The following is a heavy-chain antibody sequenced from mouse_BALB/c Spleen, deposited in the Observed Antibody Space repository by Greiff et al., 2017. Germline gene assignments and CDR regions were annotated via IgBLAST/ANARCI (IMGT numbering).Heavy chain of an antibody. Sequence: VQLKESGPELVKPGASVKISCKASGYTFTDYNMHWVKQSHGKSLEWIGYIYPYNGGTGYNQKFKSKATLTVDNSSSTAYRELRSLTSEDSAVYYCARGAYGNYDYWGQGTTLTVSS. J-gene: IGHJ2*01. V-gene: IGHV1S29*02. CDR1: GYTFTDYN. D-gene: IGHD2-1*01. CDR2: IYPYNGGT. CDR3: ARGAYGNYDY.